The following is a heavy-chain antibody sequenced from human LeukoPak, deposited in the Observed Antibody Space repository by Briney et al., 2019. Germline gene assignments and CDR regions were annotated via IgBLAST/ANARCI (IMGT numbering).Heavy chain of an antibody. CDR3: AKDNARSVTMVRGVPPQYYYYYYYMDV. D-gene: IGHD3-10*01. CDR1: GFTFSSYA. CDR2: ISGSGAST. J-gene: IGHJ6*03. V-gene: IGHV3-23*01. Sequence: GGSLRLSCAASGFTFSSYAMSWVRQAPGKGLEWVSAISGSGASTYYADSVKGRFTISRDNSKNTLYLQMNSLRAEDTAVYYCAKDNARSVTMVRGVPPQYYYYYYYMDVWGKGTTVTVSS.